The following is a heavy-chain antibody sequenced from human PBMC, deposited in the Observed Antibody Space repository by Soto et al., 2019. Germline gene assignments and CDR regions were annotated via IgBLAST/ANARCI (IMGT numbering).Heavy chain of an antibody. Sequence: QVQLVESGGGVVQPGRSLRLSCAGSGFTLSSYAVHWVRQAPDKGLDWVAVISKDGSSTQYADSVKGQFTVSRDNSKNTVYLQMKSLRAEDTALYYCARGFGAPYPDYWGQGTLVTVTS. CDR1: GFTLSSYA. V-gene: IGHV3-30-3*01. CDR3: ARGFGAPYPDY. CDR2: ISKDGSST. D-gene: IGHD3-16*01. J-gene: IGHJ4*02.